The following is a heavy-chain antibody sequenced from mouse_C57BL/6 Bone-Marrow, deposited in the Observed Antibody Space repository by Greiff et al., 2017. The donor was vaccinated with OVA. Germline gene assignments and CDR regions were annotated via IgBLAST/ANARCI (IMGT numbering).Heavy chain of an antibody. Sequence: VQLKESGAELVRPGASVKLSCTASGFNIKDDYMHWVKQRPEQGLEWIGWIDPENGDTEYASKFQGKATITADTSSNTAYLQLSSLTSEDTAVYYCTTKCIYFPVCAYWGQGTLVTVSA. J-gene: IGHJ3*01. D-gene: IGHD2-1*01. CDR1: GFNIKDDY. V-gene: IGHV14-4*01. CDR2: IDPENGDT. CDR3: TTKCIYFPVCAY.